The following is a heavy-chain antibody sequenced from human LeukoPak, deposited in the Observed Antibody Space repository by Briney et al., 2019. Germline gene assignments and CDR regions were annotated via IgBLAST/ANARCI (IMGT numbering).Heavy chain of an antibody. CDR1: GFTFSSYW. J-gene: IGHJ5*02. D-gene: IGHD6-19*01. CDR3: ARVAPVAGTFNWFDP. V-gene: IGHV3-7*01. CDR2: IKQDGSEK. Sequence: GGSLRLSCAASGFTFSSYWMSWVRQAPGKGLEGVANIKQDGSEKYYVDSVKGRFTISRDNAKNSLYLQMNSLRAEDTAVYYCARVAPVAGTFNWFDPWGQGTLVTVSS.